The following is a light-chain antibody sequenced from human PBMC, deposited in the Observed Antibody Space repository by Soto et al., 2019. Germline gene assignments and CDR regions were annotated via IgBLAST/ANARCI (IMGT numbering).Light chain of an antibody. V-gene: IGKV3-20*01. CDR2: GVS. J-gene: IGKJ4*01. Sequence: EIALTQSPGTLPLSPGERATLSCRASQSFSSSQLAWSQHKPGQAPRLLIYGVSSEATDIPDRFSGSGSGTDFTLTIGTREAEDFAVYDCQHHGTSFGGGTKVEIK. CDR3: QHHGTS. CDR1: QSFSSSQ.